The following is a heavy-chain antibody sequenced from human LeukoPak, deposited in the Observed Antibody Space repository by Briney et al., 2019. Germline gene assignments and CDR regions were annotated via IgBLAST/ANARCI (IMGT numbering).Heavy chain of an antibody. J-gene: IGHJ4*02. V-gene: IGHV3-30*04. D-gene: IGHD5-18*01. CDR2: ISYDGSNK. CDR3: ARDTAMVPDY. Sequence: GGSLRLSCAASGFTFSSYAMHWVRQAPGKGLEWVAVISYDGSNKYYADSVKGRFTISRDNSKNTLYLQMNSLRAEDTAVYYCARDTAMVPDYCGQGTLVTVSS. CDR1: GFTFSSYA.